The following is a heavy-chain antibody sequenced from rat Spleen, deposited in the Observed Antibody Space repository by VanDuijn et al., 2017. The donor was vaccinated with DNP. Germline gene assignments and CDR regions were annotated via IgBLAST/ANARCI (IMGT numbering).Heavy chain of an antibody. CDR1: GFTFSNYG. Sequence: VESGGGLVQPGGSLKLSCAASGFTFSNYGMHWIRQAPTKGLEWVATISYDGSSTYYRDSVKGRFTISRDNANGTLYLQMNSLRFDDTATYYCAKDPEYYGFQGYFDYWGQGVMVTVSS. D-gene: IGHD1-6*01. CDR2: ISYDGSST. V-gene: IGHV5-29*01. J-gene: IGHJ2*01. CDR3: AKDPEYYGFQGYFDY.